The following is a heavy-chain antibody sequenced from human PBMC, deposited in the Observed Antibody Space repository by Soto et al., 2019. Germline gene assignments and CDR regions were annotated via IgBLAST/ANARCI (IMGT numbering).Heavy chain of an antibody. J-gene: IGHJ4*02. D-gene: IGHD6-13*01. CDR3: ARVSVSWPYYFDY. V-gene: IGHV4-59*01. Sequence: SETLSLTCTVSGGSISSYSWSWIRQPPGKGLEWIGYIYYSGSTDYSPSLKSRVTISVDTSKNQFSLKLRSVTAADTAVYYCARVSVSWPYYFDYWGQGTPVTVSS. CDR2: IYYSGST. CDR1: GGSISSYS.